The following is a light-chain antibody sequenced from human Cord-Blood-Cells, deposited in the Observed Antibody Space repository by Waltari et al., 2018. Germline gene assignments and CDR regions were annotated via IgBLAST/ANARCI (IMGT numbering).Light chain of an antibody. J-gene: IGKJ5*01. CDR3: QQYDNLPIT. CDR1: QDISNY. V-gene: IGKV1-33*01. CDR2: DAS. Sequence: DIQMNQSPFSLSASVGDRGTITCQASQDISNYLNWYQQKPGKAPKLLIYDASNLETGVPSRFSGSGSGTDFTFTISSLQPEDIATYYCQQYDNLPITFGQGTRLEIK.